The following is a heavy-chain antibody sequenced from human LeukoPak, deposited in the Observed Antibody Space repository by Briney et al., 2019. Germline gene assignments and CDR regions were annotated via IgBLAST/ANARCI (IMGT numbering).Heavy chain of an antibody. D-gene: IGHD3-22*01. V-gene: IGHV3-21*04. Sequence: GGSLRLSCAASGFTFSRYSMNWVRQAPGKGLEWVSSISTGSTYINYADSVKGRFTISRDNAKNSLYLQMNSLRAEDTAVYYCARRYYDSSGYGFDYWGQGTLVTVSS. CDR3: ARRYYDSSGYGFDY. CDR2: ISTGSTYI. CDR1: GFTFSRYS. J-gene: IGHJ4*02.